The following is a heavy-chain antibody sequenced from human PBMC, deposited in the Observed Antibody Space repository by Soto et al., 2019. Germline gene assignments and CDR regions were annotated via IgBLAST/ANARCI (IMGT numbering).Heavy chain of an antibody. D-gene: IGHD4-17*01. Sequence: GGSLRLSCAASGFTVSSNYMSWVRQAPGKGLEWVSVIYSGGSTYYADSVKGRFTISRDNSKNTLYLQMNSLRAEDTAVYYCAKGAYGDYEDYFDYWGQGTLVTVSS. V-gene: IGHV3-53*05. J-gene: IGHJ4*02. CDR3: AKGAYGDYEDYFDY. CDR2: IYSGGST. CDR1: GFTVSSNY.